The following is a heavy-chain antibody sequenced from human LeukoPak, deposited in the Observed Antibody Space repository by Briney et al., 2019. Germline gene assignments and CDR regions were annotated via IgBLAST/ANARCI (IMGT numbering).Heavy chain of an antibody. J-gene: IGHJ4*02. CDR2: IRSSGITT. V-gene: IGHV3-48*03. CDR1: GFSFSSYE. D-gene: IGHD3-16*01. Sequence: PGGSLRLSCAASGFSFSSYEMNWVRQAPGKGLEWVSYIRSSGITTYYADSVKGRFTISRDNAKDSLYLQMNSLRAEDTAVYYCVRVGNSLNYFDCWGQGTLVTVPS. CDR3: VRVGNSLNYFDC.